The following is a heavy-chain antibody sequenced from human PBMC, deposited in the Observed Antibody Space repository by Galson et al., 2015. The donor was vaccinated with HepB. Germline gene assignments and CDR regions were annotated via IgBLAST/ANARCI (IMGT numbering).Heavy chain of an antibody. J-gene: IGHJ6*03. D-gene: IGHD2-2*02. V-gene: IGHV3-21*01. CDR3: ARVGDIVVVPAAISGFYYMDV. Sequence: SLRLSCAASGFTFSSYSMNWVRQAPGKGLEWVSSISSSSSYIYYADSVKGRLTISRDNAKNSLYLQMNSLRAEDTAVYYCARVGDIVVVPAAISGFYYMDVWGKGTTVTVSS. CDR2: ISSSSSYI. CDR1: GFTFSSYS.